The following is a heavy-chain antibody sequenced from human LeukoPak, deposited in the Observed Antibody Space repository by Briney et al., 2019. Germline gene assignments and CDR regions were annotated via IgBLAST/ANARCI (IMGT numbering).Heavy chain of an antibody. D-gene: IGHD3-10*01. CDR1: GGTFSSYA. CDR3: ARDYFGLGSYFGTGDY. CDR2: ISVQNGNT. J-gene: IGHJ4*02. V-gene: IGHV1-18*01. Sequence: ASVKVSCKASGGTFSSYAISWVRQAPGQGLEWMGWISVQNGNTKYAQNVQGRVTMTTDTSTETAYMELRTLRSDDTAVYYCARDYFGLGSYFGTGDYWGQGTLVTVSS.